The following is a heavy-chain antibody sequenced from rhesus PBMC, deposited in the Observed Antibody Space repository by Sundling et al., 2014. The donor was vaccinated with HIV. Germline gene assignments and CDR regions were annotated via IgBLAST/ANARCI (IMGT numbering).Heavy chain of an antibody. D-gene: IGHD3-34*01. CDR3: ARRLLGSFDY. CDR2: ISGSDGTT. J-gene: IGHJ4*01. CDR1: GGSISSNY. V-gene: IGHV4-173*01. Sequence: QVRLQESGPGLVKPSDTLSLTCAVSGGSISSNYWSWIRQPPGKGLEWIGRISGSDGTTDYNPSLRSRVTISTDTSKNQFSLKLSSVTAADTAVYYCARRLLGSFDYWGQGVLVTVSS.